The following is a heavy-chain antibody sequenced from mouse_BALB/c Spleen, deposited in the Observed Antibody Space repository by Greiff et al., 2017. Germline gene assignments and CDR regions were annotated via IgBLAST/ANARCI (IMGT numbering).Heavy chain of an antibody. J-gene: IGHJ4*01. CDR3: TRGGGTFDYYAMDY. D-gene: IGHD3-3*01. Sequence: QVQLQQSGPELVKPGASVKMSCKASGYTFTDYVISWVKQRTGQGLEWIGEIYPGSGSTYYNEKFKGKATLTADKSSNTAYMQLSSLTSEDSAVYYCTRGGGTFDYYAMDYWGQGTSVTVSS. CDR2: IYPGSGST. CDR1: GYTFTDYV. V-gene: IGHV1-77*01.